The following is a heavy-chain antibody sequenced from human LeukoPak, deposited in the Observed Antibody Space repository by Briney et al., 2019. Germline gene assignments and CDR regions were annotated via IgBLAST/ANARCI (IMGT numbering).Heavy chain of an antibody. CDR1: GGSFSAYY. Sequence: SETLSLTCAVYGGSFSAYYWNWIRQPPGKGLGWIGEIIHSGGTNYNPSLKSRVTISVDTSKNQFSLKLSSVTAADTVVYYCARGRHDILTGSFSLRWFDPWGQGTLVTVSS. CDR2: IIHSGGT. J-gene: IGHJ5*02. D-gene: IGHD3-9*01. V-gene: IGHV4-34*01. CDR3: ARGRHDILTGSFSLRWFDP.